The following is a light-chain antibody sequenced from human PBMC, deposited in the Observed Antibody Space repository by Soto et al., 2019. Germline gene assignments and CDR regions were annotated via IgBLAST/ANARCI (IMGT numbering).Light chain of an antibody. CDR3: SSYTSSIPYV. J-gene: IGLJ1*01. CDR2: DVS. CDR1: SSDVGGYNY. V-gene: IGLV2-14*01. Sequence: QSAPTQPASVSGSPGQSITISCTGTSSDVGGYNYVSWYQQHPGKAPKLMIYDVSNRPSGVSNRFSGSKSGNTASLTISGLQAEDEADYYCSSYTSSIPYVFGTGTKLTVL.